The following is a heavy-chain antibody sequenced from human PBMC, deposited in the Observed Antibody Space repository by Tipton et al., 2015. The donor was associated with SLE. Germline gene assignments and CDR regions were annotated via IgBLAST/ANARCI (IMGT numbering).Heavy chain of an antibody. CDR2: IYYSGSS. D-gene: IGHD1-1*01. V-gene: IGHV4-39*07. CDR1: GGSISNNSYY. J-gene: IGHJ4*02. Sequence: TLSLTCTVSGGSISNNSYYWSWIRQPPGKGLEWIGSIYYSGSSYYNPSLKSRVTISVDMSKNQFSLKLSSVTAADTAVYHCARGGNSYNWPIDYWGQGTLVTVSS. CDR3: ARGGNSYNWPIDY.